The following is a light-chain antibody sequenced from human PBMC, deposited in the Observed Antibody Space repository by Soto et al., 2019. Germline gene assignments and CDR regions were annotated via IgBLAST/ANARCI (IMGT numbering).Light chain of an antibody. J-gene: IGKJ1*01. Sequence: DIVLTQTPLSLVVTLGQPASISCKSSHSLAFRDGNIYLNWLQQRPGQPPRLLIYKTSNRFSGVPDRFRGSGAGTDFTLKISKVEAEDVGVYYCVEAALLPHAFGQGTKVEIK. V-gene: IGKV2-24*01. CDR2: KTS. CDR1: HSLAFRDGNIY. CDR3: VEAALLPHA.